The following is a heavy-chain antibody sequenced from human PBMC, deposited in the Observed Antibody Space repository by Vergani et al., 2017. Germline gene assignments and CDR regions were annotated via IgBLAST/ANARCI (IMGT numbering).Heavy chain of an antibody. V-gene: IGHV3-7*03. J-gene: IGHJ4*02. CDR2: IKQDGSEK. CDR1: GFTFSSYW. D-gene: IGHD2-2*01. CDR3: AEDIVVVPAAILMAARLVKKGSETKFDY. Sequence: EVQLVESGGGLVQPGGSLRLSCAASGFTFSSYWMSWVRQAPGKGLEWVANIKQDGSEKHYVDSVKGRFTISRDNAKNSLYLQMNSLRAEDTAVYYCAEDIVVVPAAILMAARLVKKGSETKFDYWGQGTLVTVSS.